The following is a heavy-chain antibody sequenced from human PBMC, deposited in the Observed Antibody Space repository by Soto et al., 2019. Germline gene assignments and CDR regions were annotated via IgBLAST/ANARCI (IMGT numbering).Heavy chain of an antibody. CDR1: GFDFNRYS. V-gene: IGHV3-48*04. J-gene: IGHJ4*02. Sequence: EVQLVESGGGLVQPGGSVRLSCVASGFDFNRYSMNWVRQAPGKGLEWISYINSGSTSVFYADSVRGRFTISRDNAKNSQYLQMNSLRAEDTAVYYCTSSTSPDAYWGQGTLVTVSS. D-gene: IGHD2-2*01. CDR2: INSGSTSV. CDR3: TSSTSPDAY.